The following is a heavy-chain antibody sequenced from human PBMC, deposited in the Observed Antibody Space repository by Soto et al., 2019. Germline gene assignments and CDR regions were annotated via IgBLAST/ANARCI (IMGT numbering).Heavy chain of an antibody. J-gene: IGHJ4*02. CDR1: GYTFTSYG. CDR2: ISAHNGST. Sequence: QVHLVQSGAEVKKPGASVKVSCKASGYTFTSYGITWVRQAPGQGLEWMGWISAHNGSTDYAQKLQGRVIVTRDTSTRTAYLELRGLRADDAAVYYCARGRYGDYWGQGALVTVSS. CDR3: ARGRYGDY. D-gene: IGHD1-1*01. V-gene: IGHV1-18*01.